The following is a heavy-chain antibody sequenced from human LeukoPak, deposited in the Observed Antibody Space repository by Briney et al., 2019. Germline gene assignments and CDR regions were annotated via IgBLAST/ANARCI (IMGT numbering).Heavy chain of an antibody. V-gene: IGHV4-59*01. CDR1: GGSISPYY. CDR2: IYHSGST. Sequence: SETLSLTCTVSGGSISPYYWSWIRQPPGKGLEWIGYIYHSGSTSYNPSLKSRVTISVDTSKNQFSLKLTSVTAAATAVYYCARDQRQGFWSENWFDPWGQGTLVTVSS. D-gene: IGHD3-3*01. J-gene: IGHJ5*02. CDR3: ARDQRQGFWSENWFDP.